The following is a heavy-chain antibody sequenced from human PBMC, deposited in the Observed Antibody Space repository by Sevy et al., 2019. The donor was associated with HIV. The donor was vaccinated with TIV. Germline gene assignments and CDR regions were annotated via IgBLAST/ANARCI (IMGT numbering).Heavy chain of an antibody. V-gene: IGHV4-61*01. CDR3: TRVGGLTDYGMDV. Sequence: SETLSLTCTVSGGSVSSDTYYWTWIRQPPGKGMEFIGYIYYNVRINYNPSLKSRVTISVDTSKNQFSLKVTSVTAADTAVYYCTRVGGLTDYGMDVWGQGTTVTVSS. J-gene: IGHJ6*02. CDR1: GGSVSSDTYY. CDR2: IYYNVRI. D-gene: IGHD1-26*01.